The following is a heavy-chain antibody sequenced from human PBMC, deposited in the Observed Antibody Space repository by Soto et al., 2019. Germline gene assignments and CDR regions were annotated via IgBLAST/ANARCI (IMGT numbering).Heavy chain of an antibody. V-gene: IGHV3-33*01. D-gene: IGHD3-10*01. Sequence: QVQLVESGGGVVQPGRSLRLSCVASGFTFSTYGMHWVRQAPGKGLEVRQAPGKGLEWVAVIWSDGGNKFYADSMKGRFTISRDNSKNTLYLQMNSLRAADTAVYYCARATDFGSGGTDFWGQGTLVTVSS. CDR3: ARATDFGSGGTDF. J-gene: IGHJ4*02. CDR1: GFTFSTYG. CDR2: IWSDGGNK.